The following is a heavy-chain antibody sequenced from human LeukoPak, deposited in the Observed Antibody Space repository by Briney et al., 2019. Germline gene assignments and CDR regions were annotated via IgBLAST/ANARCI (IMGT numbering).Heavy chain of an antibody. J-gene: IGHJ4*02. Sequence: GGSLRLSCAASGFTFSSYAMHWVRQAPGKGLEWVAVISYDGSNKYYADSVKGRFTISRDNSKNTLYLQMNSLRAEDTAVYYCAKAGGWYADYWGQGTLVTVSS. CDR1: GFTFSSYA. CDR3: AKAGGWYADY. CDR2: ISYDGSNK. V-gene: IGHV3-30*04. D-gene: IGHD6-19*01.